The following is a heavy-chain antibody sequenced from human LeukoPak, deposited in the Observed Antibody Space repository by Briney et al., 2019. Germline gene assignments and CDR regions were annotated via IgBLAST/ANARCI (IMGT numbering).Heavy chain of an antibody. CDR1: GFTFSSYA. CDR2: ISGSGGST. J-gene: IGHJ4*02. Sequence: GGSLRLSCAASGFTFSSYAMSWVRQAPGKGLEWVSAISGSGGSTYYADSVKGRFTISRDNSKNTLYLQMNSLRAEDTAVYYCASKGLLLWFGELLFPYGGQGTLVTVSS. V-gene: IGHV3-23*01. CDR3: ASKGLLLWFGELLFPY. D-gene: IGHD3-10*01.